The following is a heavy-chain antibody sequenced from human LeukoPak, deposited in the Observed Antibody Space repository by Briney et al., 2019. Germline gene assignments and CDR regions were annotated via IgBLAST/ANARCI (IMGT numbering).Heavy chain of an antibody. CDR2: ISGSGSSK. CDR3: AKDRAIVARATFDN. V-gene: IGHV3-23*01. J-gene: IGHJ5*02. CDR1: GFTFSSYA. D-gene: IGHD5-12*01. Sequence: GGSLRLSCAASGFTFSSYAMSWVRQAPGKGLEWVSDISGSGSSKYYADSVKGRFTISRDKSQNTLYLQMNSLAVDDTAIYYCAKDRAIVARATFDNWGRGTLVTVS.